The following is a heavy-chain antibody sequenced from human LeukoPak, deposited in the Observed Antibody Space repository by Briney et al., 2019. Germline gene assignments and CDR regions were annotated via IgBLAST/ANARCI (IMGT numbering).Heavy chain of an antibody. CDR1: GFTFSTYA. V-gene: IGHV3-23*01. CDR3: AKGAALTAARPPDY. D-gene: IGHD6-6*01. J-gene: IGHJ4*02. CDR2: TSGSGVST. Sequence: GGSLRLSCAASGFTFSTYAMTWVRQAPGKGLEWVSATSGSGVSTYYADSVEGRFTISRDNSKNTLYLQMNSLRAEDTAVYYCAKGAALTAARPPDYWGQGTLVTASS.